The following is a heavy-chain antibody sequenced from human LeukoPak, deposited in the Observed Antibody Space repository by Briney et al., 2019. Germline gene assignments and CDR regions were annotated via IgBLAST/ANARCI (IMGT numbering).Heavy chain of an antibody. D-gene: IGHD5-12*01. CDR3: ARVTIGGYETPFDY. V-gene: IGHV1-69*05. Sequence: ASVKVSCKASGGTFSSYAISWVRHAPGQGLEWMGGIIPIFGTANYAQKFQGRVTITTDESTSTAYMELSSLRSEDTAVYYCARVTIGGYETPFDYWGQGTLVTVSS. J-gene: IGHJ4*02. CDR2: IIPIFGTA. CDR1: GGTFSSYA.